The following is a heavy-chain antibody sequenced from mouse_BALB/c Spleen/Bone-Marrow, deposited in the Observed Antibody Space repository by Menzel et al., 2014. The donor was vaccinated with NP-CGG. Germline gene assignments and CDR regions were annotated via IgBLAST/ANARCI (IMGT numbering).Heavy chain of an antibody. D-gene: IGHD2-10*01. V-gene: IGHV1S56*01. J-gene: IGHJ2*01. CDR2: IYPGNVNT. CDR3: ARSAYCNYFDY. Sequence: VQLQQSGPELVKPGASVRISCKASGYIFTSYYIHWVKQRPGQGLEWIGWIYPGNVNTKYNEKFKGKTTLTADKSSSTSYMQSSSLTSEDSAVYLGARSAYCNYFDYWGQGTTPTVSS. CDR1: GYIFTSYY.